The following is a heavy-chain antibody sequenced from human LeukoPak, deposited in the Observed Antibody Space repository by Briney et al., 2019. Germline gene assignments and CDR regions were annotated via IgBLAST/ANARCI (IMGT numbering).Heavy chain of an antibody. V-gene: IGHV4-31*03. CDR2: IYHSGST. CDR3: TRANHYDSTGHLPVVYPSDY. CDR1: GGSIRSTNYY. Sequence: SQTLFLTCTVSGGSIRSTNYYWSWIRQDPAKGLEWIGYIYHSGSTYYNPALKSRVTISLDTSKNQFSLKLRSVTAADTAVYYCTRANHYDSTGHLPVVYPSDYWGQGTLVTVSS. D-gene: IGHD3-22*01. J-gene: IGHJ4*02.